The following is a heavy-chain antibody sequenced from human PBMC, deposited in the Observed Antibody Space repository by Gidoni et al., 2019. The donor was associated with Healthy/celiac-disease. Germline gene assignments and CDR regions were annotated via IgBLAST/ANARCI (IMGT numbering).Heavy chain of an antibody. D-gene: IGHD3-10*01. CDR1: GGSFSGYY. Sequence: QVQLQQWGAGLLKPSETLSLTCAVYGGSFSGYYWSWLRQPPGKGLEWIGEINHSGSTNYTPSLKSRVTISVDTSKNQFSLKLSSVTAADTAVYYCAKSPYGSGGDYGMDVWGQGTTVTVSS. CDR2: INHSGST. CDR3: AKSPYGSGGDYGMDV. J-gene: IGHJ6*02. V-gene: IGHV4-34*01.